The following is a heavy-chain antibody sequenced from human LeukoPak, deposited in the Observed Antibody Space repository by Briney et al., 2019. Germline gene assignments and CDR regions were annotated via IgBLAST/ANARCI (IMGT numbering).Heavy chain of an antibody. CDR3: VREETCSSSSCYPDY. D-gene: IGHD2-2*01. CDR1: GFTFSRHI. V-gene: IGHV3-21*01. J-gene: IGHJ4*02. CDR2: ISSSSGYK. Sequence: GGSLRLSCAASGFTFSRHIMNWVRQAPGKGLEWVSSISSSSGYKYYAGSLKGRVTISRDNAKNSLYLQMNSLRAEDTAVYYCVREETCSSSSCYPDYWGQGTLVTVSS.